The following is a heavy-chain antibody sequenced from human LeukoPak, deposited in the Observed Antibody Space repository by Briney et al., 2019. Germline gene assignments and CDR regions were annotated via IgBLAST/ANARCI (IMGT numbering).Heavy chain of an antibody. J-gene: IGHJ6*03. CDR2: IYTSGST. D-gene: IGHD6-6*01. CDR3: ARDGRIAAPYYYYYMDV. CDR1: GGSISSYY. V-gene: IGHV4-4*07. Sequence: SETLSLTCTVSGGSISSYYRSWIRQPAGKGLEWIGRIYTSGSTNYNPSLKSRVTMSVDTSKNQFSLKLSSVTAADTAVYYCARDGRIAAPYYYYYMDVWGKGTTVTISS.